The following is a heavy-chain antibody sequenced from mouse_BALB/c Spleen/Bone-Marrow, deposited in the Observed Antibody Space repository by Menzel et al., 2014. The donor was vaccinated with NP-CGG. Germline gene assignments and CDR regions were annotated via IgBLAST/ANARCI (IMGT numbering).Heavy chain of an antibody. J-gene: IGHJ4*01. CDR2: IWGDGST. D-gene: IGHD2-2*01. CDR3: ARDRGYDGDAMEY. V-gene: IGHV2-6-7*01. CDR1: GFSLTGYG. Sequence: VQLQQSGPGLVAPSQSLSITCTVSGFSLTGYGVNWVRQPPGKGLEWLGMIWGDGSTDYNSALKSRLSVSKDNSKSQVFLKMNRLQTDDTARYYCARDRGYDGDAMEYWGQGTSVTVSS.